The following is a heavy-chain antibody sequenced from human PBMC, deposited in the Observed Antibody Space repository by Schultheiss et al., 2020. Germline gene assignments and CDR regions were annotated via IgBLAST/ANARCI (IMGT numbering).Heavy chain of an antibody. V-gene: IGHV3-23*01. D-gene: IGHD1-26*01. CDR2: ISGSGGST. Sequence: GESLKISCAASGFTFSNAWMDWVRQAPGKGLEWVSAISGSGGSTYYADSVKGRFTISRDNSKNTLYLQMNSLRAEDTAVYYCTTVGGGSYYWGGDFDYWGQGTLVTVSS. CDR3: TTVGGGSYYWGGDFDY. CDR1: GFTFSNAW. J-gene: IGHJ4*02.